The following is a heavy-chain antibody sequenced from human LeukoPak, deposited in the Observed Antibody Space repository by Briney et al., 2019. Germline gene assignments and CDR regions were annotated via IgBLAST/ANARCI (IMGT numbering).Heavy chain of an antibody. CDR3: ASPTVAGTDAGFDY. V-gene: IGHV4-4*02. Sequence: SGTLSLTCAVSGDSISSSNWWSWVRQPPGKGLEWIGEIYHSGSTNYNPSLKSRVTISVDKSKNQLSLKLSSVTAADTAVYYCASPTVAGTDAGFDYWGQGTLVTVSS. D-gene: IGHD6-19*01. CDR2: IYHSGST. CDR1: GDSISSSNW. J-gene: IGHJ4*02.